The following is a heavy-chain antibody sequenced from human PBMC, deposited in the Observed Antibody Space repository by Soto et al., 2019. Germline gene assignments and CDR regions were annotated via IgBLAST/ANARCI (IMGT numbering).Heavy chain of an antibody. Sequence: SETLSLTCTVSGDSISSYYWSWIRQPAGKGLEWIGRIYSSGSTNYKLPLKSRVTMSVDTSKNQFSLRLSSVTAADTAVYYCARDSSGGLGMDVWGQGTTVTVSS. D-gene: IGHD3-22*01. CDR1: GDSISSYY. V-gene: IGHV4-4*07. CDR2: IYSSGST. CDR3: ARDSSGGLGMDV. J-gene: IGHJ6*02.